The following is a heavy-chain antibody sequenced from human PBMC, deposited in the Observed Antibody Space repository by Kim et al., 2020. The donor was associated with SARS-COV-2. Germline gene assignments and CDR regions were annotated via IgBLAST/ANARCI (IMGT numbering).Heavy chain of an antibody. CDR3: ARGWGLDY. V-gene: IGHV6-1*01. J-gene: IGHJ4*02. D-gene: IGHD3-16*01. Sequence: SQTLSLTCAISGDSVSSDSTVWNWIRQSPSRGLEWLGRTYYRSKWYSDYALSVKSRITINADTSKNQFSLQLNSVTPEDTAVYYCARGWGLDYWGRGTLVTVSS. CDR1: GDSVSSDSTV. CDR2: TYYRSKWYS.